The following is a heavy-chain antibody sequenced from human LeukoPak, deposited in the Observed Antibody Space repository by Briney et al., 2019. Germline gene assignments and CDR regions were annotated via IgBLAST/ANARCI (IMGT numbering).Heavy chain of an antibody. D-gene: IGHD2-15*01. CDR2: ISGSGGST. J-gene: IGHJ4*02. Sequence: ETLSLTCTVSGYSISSGYYWGWIRQPPGKGLEWVSAISGSGGSTYYADSVKGRFTISRDNSKNTLYLQMNSLRAEDTAVYYCAKELTGNIVVVVAAPVHWGQGTLVTVSS. CDR1: GYSISSGYY. V-gene: IGHV3-23*01. CDR3: AKELTGNIVVVVAAPVH.